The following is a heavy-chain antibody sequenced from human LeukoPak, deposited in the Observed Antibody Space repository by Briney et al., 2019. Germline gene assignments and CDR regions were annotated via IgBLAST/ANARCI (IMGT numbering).Heavy chain of an antibody. CDR1: GYTFTAYY. D-gene: IGHD1-26*01. V-gene: IGHV1-2*06. Sequence: GASVKVSCKASGYTFTAYYIHWVRQAPGQGLEWMGRINPNSGDTNYAQKFQGSVTLTRDTSINTAYMELSRPRSDDTAVYYCAKLGIGSTTRAWFDPWGQGTLVTVSS. J-gene: IGHJ5*02. CDR3: AKLGIGSTTRAWFDP. CDR2: INPNSGDT.